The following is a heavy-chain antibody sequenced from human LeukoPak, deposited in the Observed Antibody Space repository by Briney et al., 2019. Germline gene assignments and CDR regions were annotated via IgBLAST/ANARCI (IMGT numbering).Heavy chain of an antibody. J-gene: IGHJ5*02. CDR1: GGSISSYY. Sequence: PSETLSLTCTVSGGSISSYYWSWIRQPPGKGLEWIGYIYYSGSTNYNPSLKSRVTISVDTSKDQFSLKLSSVTAADTAVYYCARVRGDLDAWGQGTLVTVSS. CDR3: ARVRGDLDA. CDR2: IYYSGST. V-gene: IGHV4-59*01. D-gene: IGHD2-21*01.